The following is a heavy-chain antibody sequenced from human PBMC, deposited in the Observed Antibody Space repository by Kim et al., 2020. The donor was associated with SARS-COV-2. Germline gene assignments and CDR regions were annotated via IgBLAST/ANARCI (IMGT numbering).Heavy chain of an antibody. Sequence: SETLSLTCAVYGGSFSGYYWSWIRQPPGKGLEWIGQINHRGSTNYNPSLKSRVTVSLDTSKNQFSLELNSVNAADTAVYYCAIGGLLRGILSPFCYWGQGTLLAVS. V-gene: IGHV4-34*01. CDR2: INHRGST. J-gene: IGHJ4*02. D-gene: IGHD3-10*01. CDR1: GGSFSGYY. CDR3: AIGGLLRGILSPFCY.